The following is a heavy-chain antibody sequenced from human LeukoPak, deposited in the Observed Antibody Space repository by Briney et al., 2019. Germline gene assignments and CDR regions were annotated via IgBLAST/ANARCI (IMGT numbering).Heavy chain of an antibody. J-gene: IGHJ4*02. CDR2: IRFDGRNK. V-gene: IGHV3-30*02. D-gene: IGHD4-17*01. CDR1: GFTFSTFA. Sequence: GGSLRLSCAASGFTFSTFAMIWVRQPPGKGLEWVTFIRFDGRNKYYADSVKGRFTISRDNSKNTLYLQMNSLRAEDTAVYYCARGKSNYGDYVDYWGQGTLVTVSS. CDR3: ARGKSNYGDYVDY.